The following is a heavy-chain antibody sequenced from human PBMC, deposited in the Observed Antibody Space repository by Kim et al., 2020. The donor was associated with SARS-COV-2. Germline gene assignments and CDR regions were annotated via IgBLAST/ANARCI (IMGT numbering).Heavy chain of an antibody. CDR1: GFTFSSYT. D-gene: IGHD6-13*01. V-gene: IGHV3-21*01. CDR3: ARDGDSSSKYFQH. CDR2: ISSSTIYI. Sequence: GGSLRLSCAASGFTFSSYTMNWVRQAPGKGLEWVSSISSSTIYIYYADSVKGRFTISRDNAKNSLYLQMNSLRAEDTAVYYCARDGDSSSKYFQHWGQGTLVTVSS. J-gene: IGHJ1*01.